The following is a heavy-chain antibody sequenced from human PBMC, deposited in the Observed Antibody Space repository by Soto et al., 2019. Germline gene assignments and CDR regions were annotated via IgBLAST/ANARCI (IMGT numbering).Heavy chain of an antibody. V-gene: IGHV1-2*04. CDR2: INPNSGGT. D-gene: IGHD6-19*01. Sequence: ASVKVSCKASGYTFTGYYMHWVRQAPGQGLEWMGWINPNSGGTNYAQKFQGWVTMTRDTSISTAYMELSRLRSDDTAVYYCARANSSGGPYYFDYWGQGTLVTVSS. CDR3: ARANSSGGPYYFDY. J-gene: IGHJ4*02. CDR1: GYTFTGYY.